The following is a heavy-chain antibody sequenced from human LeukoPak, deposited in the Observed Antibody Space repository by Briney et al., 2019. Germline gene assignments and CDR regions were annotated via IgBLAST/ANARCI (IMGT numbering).Heavy chain of an antibody. J-gene: IGHJ3*02. V-gene: IGHV3-30-3*01. CDR2: ISYDGSNK. D-gene: IGHD5-12*01. CDR3: ARGYSSYYPDAFDI. Sequence: GRSLRLSCAASGFTFSYYTMHWVRQAPGKGLEWVAVISYDGSNKYYADSVKGRFTISRDNSKNTLYLQMNSLRAEDTAVNYCARGYSSYYPDAFDIWGQGTMVTVSS. CDR1: GFTFSYYT.